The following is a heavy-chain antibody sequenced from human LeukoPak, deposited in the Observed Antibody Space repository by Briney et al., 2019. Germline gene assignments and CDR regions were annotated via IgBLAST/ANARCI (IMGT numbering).Heavy chain of an antibody. CDR1: GDSVSSNSVA. Sequence: SQTLSLTCVISGDSVSSNSVAWNWIRQSPSRGLEWLTRTYYRSKWYNEYAISVKSRITINPDTSKNQLSLQLNSVTPEDMAVYYCVREDWGSGFYWGQGTRVTVSS. CDR3: VREDWGSGFY. D-gene: IGHD7-27*01. CDR2: TYYRSKWYN. V-gene: IGHV6-1*01. J-gene: IGHJ4*02.